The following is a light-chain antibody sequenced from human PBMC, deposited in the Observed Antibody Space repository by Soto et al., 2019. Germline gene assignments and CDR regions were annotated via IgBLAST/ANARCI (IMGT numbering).Light chain of an antibody. J-gene: IGKJ1*01. Sequence: EVVLTQSPATLSLSPGDRVTLSCRASQGVDINLAWYQQRAGQAPRRLVYGASTKATDMPGRFSGRGSGTEFTLTINNLQSEDFAVYYCQQYRNWPRTFGQGTKVDIK. CDR1: QGVDIN. V-gene: IGKV3-15*01. CDR3: QQYRNWPRT. CDR2: GAS.